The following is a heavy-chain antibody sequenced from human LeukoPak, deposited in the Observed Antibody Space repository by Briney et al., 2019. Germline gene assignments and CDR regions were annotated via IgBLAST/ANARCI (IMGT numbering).Heavy chain of an antibody. Sequence: GRSLRLSCAASGFTFDDYAMHWVRQAPGKGLEWVSGILRNSGSIGYADSVKGRFTISRDDAKNSLYLQMNSLRAEDTALYYCVKDGGRGTAAAHYWGQGTLVSVSS. CDR2: ILRNSGSI. CDR1: GFTFDDYA. V-gene: IGHV3-9*01. J-gene: IGHJ4*02. D-gene: IGHD6-13*01. CDR3: VKDGGRGTAAAHY.